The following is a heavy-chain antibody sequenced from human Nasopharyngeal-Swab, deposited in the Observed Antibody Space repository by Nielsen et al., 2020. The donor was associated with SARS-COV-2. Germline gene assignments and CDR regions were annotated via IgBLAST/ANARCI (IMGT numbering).Heavy chain of an antibody. Sequence: GGSLRLSCAASGFTFSSYAMSWVRQAPGKGLEWVSAISGSGGSTYYADSVKGRFTISRDNSKNTLYLQMNSLRAEDTAVYYCARYRRIAAADRYYYYGMDVWGQGTTVTVPS. CDR2: ISGSGGST. D-gene: IGHD6-13*01. J-gene: IGHJ6*02. CDR3: ARYRRIAAADRYYYYGMDV. CDR1: GFTFSSYA. V-gene: IGHV3-23*01.